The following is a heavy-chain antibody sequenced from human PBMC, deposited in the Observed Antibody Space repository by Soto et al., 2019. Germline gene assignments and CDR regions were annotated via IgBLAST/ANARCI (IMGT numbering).Heavy chain of an antibody. D-gene: IGHD1-26*01. CDR3: ARDTPPWMGATFGY. Sequence: EVPLVESGGGLVQPGGSLRLSCAASGFTFSSYSMNWVRQAPGKGLEWVSYISSSSSTIYYADSVKGRFTNSIHNPRNSLCLLMTSLSDEATAVYYCARDTPPWMGATFGYWGQGTLVTVSS. J-gene: IGHJ4*02. CDR2: ISSSSSTI. V-gene: IGHV3-48*02. CDR1: GFTFSSYS.